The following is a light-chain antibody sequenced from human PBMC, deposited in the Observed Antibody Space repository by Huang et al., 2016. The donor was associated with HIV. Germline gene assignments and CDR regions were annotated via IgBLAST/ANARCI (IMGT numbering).Light chain of an antibody. V-gene: IGKV3-15*01. CDR1: RSVSSN. CDR3: QQYNNWLLS. Sequence: IVMTQSPATLSVSPGERVPVSCRANRSVSSNLALYQQRPGQAPRLLIYGSSPRAPGIPARFSGSGSGTDFSLTISSLQSEDFALYYCQQYNNWLLSFGGGTRVDI. J-gene: IGKJ4*01. CDR2: GSS.